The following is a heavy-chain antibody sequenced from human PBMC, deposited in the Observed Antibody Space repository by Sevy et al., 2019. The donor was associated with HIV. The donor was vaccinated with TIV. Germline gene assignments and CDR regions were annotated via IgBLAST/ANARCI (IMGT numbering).Heavy chain of an antibody. CDR2: IRSKANSYAT. CDR1: GFTFSGSA. V-gene: IGHV3-73*01. D-gene: IGHD4-17*01. CDR3: TRRIDYGYYLDY. Sequence: GGSLRLSCAASGFTFSGSAMHWVRQASGKGLEWVGRIRSKANSYATAYAASVKGRFTISRDDSKNTAYLQMNSLKTEDTALYYCTRRIDYGYYLDYWGQGTLVTVSS. J-gene: IGHJ4*02.